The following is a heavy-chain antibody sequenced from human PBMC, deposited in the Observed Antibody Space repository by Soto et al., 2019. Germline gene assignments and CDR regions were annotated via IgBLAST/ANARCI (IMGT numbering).Heavy chain of an antibody. V-gene: IGHV1-46*01. D-gene: IGHD2-2*01. Sequence: ASVKVSCKVSGYTFTRYYMHWVRQAPGQGLEWMGIINPSGGSTSYAQNFQGRVTMTRDTSTSTVYMELSSLRSEDTAVYYCARDSEDCSSTSCREYFQHWGQGTLVTVSS. CDR3: ARDSEDCSSTSCREYFQH. J-gene: IGHJ1*01. CDR2: INPSGGST. CDR1: GYTFTRYY.